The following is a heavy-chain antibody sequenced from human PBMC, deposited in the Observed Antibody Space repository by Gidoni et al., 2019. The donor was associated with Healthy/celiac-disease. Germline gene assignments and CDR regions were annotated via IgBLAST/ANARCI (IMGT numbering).Heavy chain of an antibody. Sequence: EVQLLESGGGLVQPGGSLRLPCAASGFTFSSYAMSWVRQAPGKGLEWVSAISGSGGSTYYADSVKGRFTISRDNSKNTLYLQMNSLRAEDTAVYYCAKEAWGAIAAGKNQGWFDPWGQGTLVTVSS. J-gene: IGHJ5*02. CDR2: ISGSGGST. D-gene: IGHD6-13*01. CDR3: AKEAWGAIAAGKNQGWFDP. V-gene: IGHV3-23*01. CDR1: GFTFSSYA.